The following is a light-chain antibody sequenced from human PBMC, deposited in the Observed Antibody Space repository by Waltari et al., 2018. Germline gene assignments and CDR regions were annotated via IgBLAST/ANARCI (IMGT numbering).Light chain of an antibody. CDR3: QQRANWPIT. CDR1: QNVNSY. J-gene: IGKJ5*01. CDR2: DAF. V-gene: IGKV3-11*01. Sequence: EIVLTQSPATLSLSPGERATLSCRASQNVNSYLIWYQQKPCQAPRLLIYDAFNRATGIPARFSGSGSGTDFTLTISSLEPEDFADYYCQQRANWPITFGQGTRLEIK.